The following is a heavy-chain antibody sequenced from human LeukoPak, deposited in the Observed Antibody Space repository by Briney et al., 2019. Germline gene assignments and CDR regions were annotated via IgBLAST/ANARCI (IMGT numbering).Heavy chain of an antibody. Sequence: SVKASCKASGGTFSSYAISWVRQAPGQGLEWMGGIIPIFGTANYAQKFQGRVTITADESTSTAYMELSSLRSEDTAVYYCARGGRYSYGPVDYWGQGTLVTVSS. D-gene: IGHD5-18*01. CDR3: ARGGRYSYGPVDY. CDR2: IIPIFGTA. J-gene: IGHJ4*02. CDR1: GGTFSSYA. V-gene: IGHV1-69*01.